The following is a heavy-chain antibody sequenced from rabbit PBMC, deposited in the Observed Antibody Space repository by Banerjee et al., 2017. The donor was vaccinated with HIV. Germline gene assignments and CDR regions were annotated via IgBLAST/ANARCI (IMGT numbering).Heavy chain of an antibody. CDR1: GFSFSSYW. J-gene: IGHJ4*01. Sequence: QSLEESGGDLVRPGASLTLTCTASGFSFSSYWMCWVRQAPGKGLEWIGCIGTGSGSTYYASWAKGRFTISKTSSTTVTLQMPSLTAADTATYFCARAGSGWGGADLWGPGTLVTVS. CDR2: IGTGSGST. D-gene: IGHD4-1*01. V-gene: IGHV1S40*01. CDR3: ARAGSGWGGADL.